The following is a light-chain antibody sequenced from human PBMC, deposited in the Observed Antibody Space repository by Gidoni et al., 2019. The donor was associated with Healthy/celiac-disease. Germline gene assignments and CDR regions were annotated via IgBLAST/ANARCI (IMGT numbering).Light chain of an antibody. Sequence: DIQMTQSPSSLSASVGDRVTITCRASQSISSYLNWYQQKPGKAPKLLIYAASSLQSGVPSRFSGSGSGTDFTLTISILQPEDFATYYCQQSYSTPHTFXXXTKVEIK. CDR3: QQSYSTPHT. CDR2: AAS. CDR1: QSISSY. J-gene: IGKJ1*01. V-gene: IGKV1-39*01.